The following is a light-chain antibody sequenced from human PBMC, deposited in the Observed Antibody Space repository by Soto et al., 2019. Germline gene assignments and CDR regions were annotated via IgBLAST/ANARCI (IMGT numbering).Light chain of an antibody. CDR2: AAS. J-gene: IGKJ1*01. Sequence: DIQMTQSPSSLSASVGDRVTITCRASQDIRTYLAWYQQKPGEVPKLLIFAASSFESGVPSRFSGGGSGTDFTLIISSLQPEDVATYYCQKCDSAPWTFGPGTKVDIK. CDR1: QDIRTY. CDR3: QKCDSAPWT. V-gene: IGKV1-27*01.